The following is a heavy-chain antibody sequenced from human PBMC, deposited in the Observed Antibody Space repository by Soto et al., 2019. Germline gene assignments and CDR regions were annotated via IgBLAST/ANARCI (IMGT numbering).Heavy chain of an antibody. J-gene: IGHJ5*02. CDR3: ARDRRYNWNPGWFDP. CDR1: GGSISSSSYY. D-gene: IGHD1-20*01. CDR2: IYYSGST. Sequence: SETLSLTCTVSGGSISSSSYYWGWIRQPPGKGLELIGSIYYSGSTYYNPSLKSRVTISVDTSKNQFSLKLSSVTAADTAVYYGARDRRYNWNPGWFDPGGQGSLVTVSS. V-gene: IGHV4-39*02.